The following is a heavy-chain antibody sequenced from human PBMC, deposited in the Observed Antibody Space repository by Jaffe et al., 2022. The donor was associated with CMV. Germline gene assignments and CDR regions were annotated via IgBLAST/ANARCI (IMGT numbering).Heavy chain of an antibody. D-gene: IGHD2-15*01. CDR2: VHHSGDT. J-gene: IGHJ5*02. CDR1: GVSLSGYY. V-gene: IGHV4-34*01. CDR3: ARDFDPCNGGNCASFDP. Sequence: QVQLQQWGAGLLKSSETLSLTCGVYGVSLSGYYWSWLRQPPGKGLEWIGGVHHSGDTKYNASLESRVTISIDTSKNQFSLTLASVTAADTALYYCARDFDPCNGGNCASFDPWGQGILVTVSS.